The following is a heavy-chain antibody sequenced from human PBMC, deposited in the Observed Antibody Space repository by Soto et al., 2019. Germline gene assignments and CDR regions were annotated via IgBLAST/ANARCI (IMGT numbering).Heavy chain of an antibody. CDR3: AEQHDSSGYYPGY. V-gene: IGHV3-23*01. CDR2: ISGSGGTK. CDR1: GITLSSHA. J-gene: IGHJ4*02. D-gene: IGHD3-22*01. Sequence: VQLLESWGGLVQPGGSPRLPCAASGITLSSHAMSWGRQASGKGLEWGAAISGSGGTKYYADSVKGRFTISRDNSKNTLYLQMNTLRAADTAVYYCAEQHDSSGYYPGYWGQGTLVTVSS.